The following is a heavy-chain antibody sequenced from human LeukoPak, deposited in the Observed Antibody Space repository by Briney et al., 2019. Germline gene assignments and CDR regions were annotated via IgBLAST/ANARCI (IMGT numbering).Heavy chain of an antibody. CDR1: GGTFSSYA. CDR3: AREGYCSGGSCSYYFDY. Sequence: GASVKVSCKASGGTFSSYAISWVRQAPGQGLEWMGGIIPIFGTANYAQKFQGRVTITADESTSTAYMELSSLRSEDTAVYYCAREGYCSGGSCSYYFDYWGQGTLVTVSS. CDR2: IIPIFGTA. D-gene: IGHD2-15*01. J-gene: IGHJ4*02. V-gene: IGHV1-69*13.